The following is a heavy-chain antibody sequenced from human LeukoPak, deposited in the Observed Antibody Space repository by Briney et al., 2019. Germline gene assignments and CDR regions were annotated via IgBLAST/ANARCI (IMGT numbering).Heavy chain of an antibody. J-gene: IGHJ4*02. CDR1: GFTFSSYS. Sequence: GSLRLSCAASGFTFSSYSMNWVRQAPGKGLEWVSSISSSSSYIYYADSVKGRFTISRDNAKSSLYLQMNSLRAEDTAVYYCARGLEYYDFWRPTRDFDYWGQGTLVTVSS. CDR2: ISSSSSYI. V-gene: IGHV3-21*01. CDR3: ARGLEYYDFWRPTRDFDY. D-gene: IGHD3-3*01.